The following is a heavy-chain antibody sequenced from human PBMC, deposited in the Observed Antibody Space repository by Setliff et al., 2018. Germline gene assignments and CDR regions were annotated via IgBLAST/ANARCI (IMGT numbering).Heavy chain of an antibody. CDR2: SRYAENYQ. D-gene: IGHD2-15*01. Sequence: GESLKISCAASGFTISYYAIHWVRQAPGKGLEWVAVSRYAENYQYYADSVKGRFTISRDNSENTLYLQMNSLRPEDTAVYYCARTCSGSGCYAGLESWGQGTPVTVSS. J-gene: IGHJ4*02. CDR3: ARTCSGSGCYAGLES. CDR1: GFTISYYA. V-gene: IGHV3-30-3*01.